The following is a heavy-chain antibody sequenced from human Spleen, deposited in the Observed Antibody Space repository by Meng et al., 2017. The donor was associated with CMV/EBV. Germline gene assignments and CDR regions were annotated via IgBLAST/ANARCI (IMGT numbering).Heavy chain of an antibody. V-gene: IGHV1-18*01. CDR1: GYTFTSYG. CDR2: ISAYNGNT. Sequence: ASVKVSCKASGYTFTSYGISWVRQAPGQGLEWMGWISAYNGNTNYAQKLQGRVTMTRDTSTSTAYMELTNLRSDDTAIYYCAREGGSYHRITDYYYGMDVWGQGTTVTVSS. D-gene: IGHD1-26*01. CDR3: AREGGSYHRITDYYYGMDV. J-gene: IGHJ6*02.